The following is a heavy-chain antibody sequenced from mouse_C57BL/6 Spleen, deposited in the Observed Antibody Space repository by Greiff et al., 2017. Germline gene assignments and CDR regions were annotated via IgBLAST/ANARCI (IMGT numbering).Heavy chain of an antibody. V-gene: IGHV1-15*01. D-gene: IGHD2-2*01. CDR1: GYTFTDYE. Sequence: VQLQQSGAELVRPGASVTLSCKASGYTFTDYEMHWVKQTPVHGLEWIGAIDPETGGTAYNQKFKGKAILTADKSSSTAYMELRSLTSEDSAVYYCTRSGYDVEDYAVDYWGQGTSVTVSS. J-gene: IGHJ4*01. CDR3: TRSGYDVEDYAVDY. CDR2: IDPETGGT.